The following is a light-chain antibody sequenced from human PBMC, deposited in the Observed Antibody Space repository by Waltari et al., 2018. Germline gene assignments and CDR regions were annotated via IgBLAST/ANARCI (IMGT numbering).Light chain of an antibody. Sequence: VMTQSPATLSVSPGERATLSCRASQSVSSNVAWYQQKPGQAPGLLIYGAYTRATGIPATFSGWGSGTEFTLTISSLQSEDFAVYYCQQYNNWPITFGQGTRLEIK. J-gene: IGKJ5*01. CDR1: QSVSSN. CDR2: GAY. V-gene: IGKV3-15*01. CDR3: QQYNNWPIT.